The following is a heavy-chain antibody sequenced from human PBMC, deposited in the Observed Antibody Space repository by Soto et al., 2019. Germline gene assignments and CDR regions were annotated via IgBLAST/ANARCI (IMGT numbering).Heavy chain of an antibody. V-gene: IGHV3-66*01. CDR3: ARVGVLRYFDWLLYFDY. D-gene: IGHD3-9*01. Sequence: GGSLRLSCAASGFTVSSNYMSWVRQAPGKGLEWVSVIYSGGSTYYADSVKGRFTISRDNSKNTLYLQMNSLRAEDTAVYYCARVGVLRYFDWLLYFDYWGQGTLVTVSS. CDR1: GFTVSSNY. J-gene: IGHJ4*02. CDR2: IYSGGST.